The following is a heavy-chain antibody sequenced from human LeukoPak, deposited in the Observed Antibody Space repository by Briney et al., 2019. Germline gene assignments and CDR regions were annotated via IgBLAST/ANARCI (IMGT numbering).Heavy chain of an antibody. CDR2: ISRSGGST. Sequence: GGSLRLSCAASGFTFSTYAMSWVRQAPGKGLEWVSAISRSGGSTYYADSVKGRFTISRDNAKNSLYLQMNSLRDEDTAVYYCARAMDGWFDPWGQGTLVTVSS. CDR3: ARAMDGWFDP. J-gene: IGHJ5*02. D-gene: IGHD3/OR15-3a*01. CDR1: GFTFSTYA. V-gene: IGHV3-23*01.